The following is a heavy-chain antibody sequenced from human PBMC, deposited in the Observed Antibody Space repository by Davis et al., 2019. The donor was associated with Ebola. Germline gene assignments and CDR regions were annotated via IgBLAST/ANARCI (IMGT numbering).Heavy chain of an antibody. CDR2: ISGSGGST. Sequence: PGGSLRLSCAASGFTFSSYAMSWVRQAPGKGLEWVSAISGSGGSTYYADSVKGRFTISRDNSKNTLYLQMNSLRAEDTAVYYCARPVLLWFRESLQFNHYGMDVWGQGTTVTVSS. CDR1: GFTFSSYA. CDR3: ARPVLLWFRESLQFNHYGMDV. V-gene: IGHV3-23*01. D-gene: IGHD3-10*01. J-gene: IGHJ6*02.